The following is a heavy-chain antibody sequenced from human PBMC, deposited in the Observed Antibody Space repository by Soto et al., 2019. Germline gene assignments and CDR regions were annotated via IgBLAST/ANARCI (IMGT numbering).Heavy chain of an antibody. V-gene: IGHV4-59*08. J-gene: IGHJ6*03. CDR1: GGSISSYY. CDR2: IYYSGST. Sequence: SETLSLTCTVSGGSISSYYWSWIRQPPGKGLEWIGYIYYSGSTNYNPSLKSRVTISVDTSKNQFSLKLSSVTAADTAVYYCARRNYDYYMDVWGKGTTVTVS. CDR3: ARRNYDYYMDV.